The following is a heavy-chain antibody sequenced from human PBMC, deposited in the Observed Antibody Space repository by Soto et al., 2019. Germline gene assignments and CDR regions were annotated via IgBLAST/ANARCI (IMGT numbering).Heavy chain of an antibody. CDR1: GGSINSGGYY. CDR3: ARLFYYDTSGSYYYFEY. V-gene: IGHV4-31*03. CDR2: IYYNGNT. D-gene: IGHD3-22*01. J-gene: IGHJ4*02. Sequence: TCTVSGGSINSGGYYWSWIRQHPGKGLEWIGSIYYNGNTYYNPSLKSRITISLDTSRNQFSLKLSSVTAAVTAVYYCARLFYYDTSGSYYYFEYWGQGTLVTVSS.